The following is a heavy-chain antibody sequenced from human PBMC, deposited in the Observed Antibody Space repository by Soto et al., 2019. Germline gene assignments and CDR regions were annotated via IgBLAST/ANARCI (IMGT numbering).Heavy chain of an antibody. Sequence: GASVKVSCKASGYTFTRSGISWVRQAPGQGLEWMGRIIPILGIANYAQKFQDRVTITADKSTSTAYMELSSLRSEDTAVYYCARDKDSSSWSPTYYFDYWGQGTLVTVSS. CDR3: ARDKDSSSWSPTYYFDY. D-gene: IGHD6-13*01. V-gene: IGHV1-69*04. CDR2: IIPILGIA. CDR1: GYTFTRSG. J-gene: IGHJ4*02.